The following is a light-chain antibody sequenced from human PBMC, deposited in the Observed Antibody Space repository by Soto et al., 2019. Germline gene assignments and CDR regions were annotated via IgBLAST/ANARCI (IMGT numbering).Light chain of an antibody. J-gene: IGLJ3*02. V-gene: IGLV2-18*01. CDR2: EVN. CDR1: SSDVITFKR. Sequence: QSALTQPPSVSGSPGQSVAISCTATSSDVITFKRVSWYQQPPGAAPKLIIYEVNNRPSGVPDRFSGSQSGNTASLTISGLQTEDEADYYCSLSTNTNTRVFGGGTKVTVL. CDR3: SLSTNTNTRV.